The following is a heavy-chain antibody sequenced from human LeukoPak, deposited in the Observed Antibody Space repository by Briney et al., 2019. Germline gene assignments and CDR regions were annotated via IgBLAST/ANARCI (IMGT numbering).Heavy chain of an antibody. CDR1: GFTFSSYA. V-gene: IGHV3-23*01. D-gene: IGHD6-19*01. Sequence: GGSLRLSCAASGFTFSSYAMSWVRQAPGKGLEWVSAISGSGGSTYYADSVKGRFTISRDNAKNSLYLQMNSLRAEDTAVYYCAREMLAAVAAQSWGQGTLVTVSS. CDR2: ISGSGGST. J-gene: IGHJ5*02. CDR3: AREMLAAVAAQS.